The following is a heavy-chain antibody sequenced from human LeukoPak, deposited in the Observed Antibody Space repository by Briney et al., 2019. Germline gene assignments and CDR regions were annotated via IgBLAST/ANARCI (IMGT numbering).Heavy chain of an antibody. CDR2: IYYSGST. Sequence: PSETLSLTCTVSGGSISSYYWSWIRQPPGKGLEWIGYIYYSGSTNYSPSLKSRVTISVDTSKNQFSLKLSSVTAADTAVYYCARGGSSSWKDYYYYGMDVWGQGTTVTVSS. CDR3: ARGGSSSWKDYYYYGMDV. D-gene: IGHD6-13*01. CDR1: GGSISSYY. J-gene: IGHJ6*02. V-gene: IGHV4-59*01.